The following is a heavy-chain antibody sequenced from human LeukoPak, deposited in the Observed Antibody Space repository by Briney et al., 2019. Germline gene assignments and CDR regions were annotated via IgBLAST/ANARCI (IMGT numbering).Heavy chain of an antibody. CDR2: NIPIFGTT. Sequence: SVKVSCKVSGGTFSYAISWVRQAPGQGLEWMGGNIPIFGTTDYAQNCQGRVTFTTDESTSTAYMELSSLRSEDTAVYYCARGAWGYNYGYHNYWGQGTLVTVSS. J-gene: IGHJ4*02. D-gene: IGHD5-18*01. CDR3: ARGAWGYNYGYHNY. V-gene: IGHV1-69*05. CDR1: GGTFSYA.